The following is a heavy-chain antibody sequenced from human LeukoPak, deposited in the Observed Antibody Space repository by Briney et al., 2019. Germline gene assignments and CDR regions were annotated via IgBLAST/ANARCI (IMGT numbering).Heavy chain of an antibody. V-gene: IGHV3-30-3*01. CDR3: ARDAVGIYRIIDY. J-gene: IGHJ4*02. Sequence: GGSLRLSCAASGFTFSSYAMHWVRQAPGKGLEWVAVISYDGSNKYYADSVKGRFTISRDNAKNTLYLQMNSLRAEDTAVYYCARDAVGIYRIIDYWGQGTLVTVSS. D-gene: IGHD6-13*01. CDR2: ISYDGSNK. CDR1: GFTFSSYA.